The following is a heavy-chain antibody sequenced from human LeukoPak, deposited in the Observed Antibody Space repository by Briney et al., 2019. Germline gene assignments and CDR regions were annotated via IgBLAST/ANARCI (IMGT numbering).Heavy chain of an antibody. V-gene: IGHV4-61*02. CDR3: ARALRVVFDFDY. D-gene: IGHD3-3*01. J-gene: IGHJ4*02. CDR2: IYTSGSP. CDR1: GGSISSVSYC. Sequence: SETLSLTCTVSGGSISSVSYCWRWLRQPAGKGLEWIGRIYTSGSPNCNPTLKSRLTISVDTSKNQFSLKLSSVTAGDTAVYYCARALRVVFDFDYWGQGTLVTVSS.